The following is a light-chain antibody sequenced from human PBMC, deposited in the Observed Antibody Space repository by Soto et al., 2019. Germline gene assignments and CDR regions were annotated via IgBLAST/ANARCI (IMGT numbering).Light chain of an antibody. J-gene: IGKJ5*01. CDR3: QQYGSSPGIT. V-gene: IGKV3-20*01. CDR2: GAT. Sequence: EIVLTQSPGTLSLSPGERAILSCRASQSISSSFLAWYQQKPGQAPRLLIYGATSRATGIPDRFSGSGSGTDFTLTISRLEPEDFAVYYCQQYGSSPGITFGQGTRLEIK. CDR1: QSISSSF.